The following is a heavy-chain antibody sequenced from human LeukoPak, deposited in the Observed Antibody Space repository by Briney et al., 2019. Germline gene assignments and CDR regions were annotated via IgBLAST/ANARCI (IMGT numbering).Heavy chain of an antibody. CDR3: ARDRITGTTRHYYYYGMDV. CDR1: GYTFTSYY. CDR2: INPSGGST. D-gene: IGHD1-7*01. Sequence: ASVKVSCKASGYTFTSYYMHWVRQAPGQGLDWMGIINPSGGSTSYAQKFQGRVTMTRDTSTSTVYMELSSLRSEDTAVYYCARDRITGTTRHYYYYGMDVWGQGTTVTVSS. J-gene: IGHJ6*02. V-gene: IGHV1-46*01.